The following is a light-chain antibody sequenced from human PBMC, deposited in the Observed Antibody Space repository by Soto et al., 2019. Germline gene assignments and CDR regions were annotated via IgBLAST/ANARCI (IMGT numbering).Light chain of an antibody. CDR2: SND. CDR3: AAWDDTLRARV. J-gene: IGLJ2*01. CDR1: NSNIGRND. V-gene: IGLV1-44*01. Sequence: QAVVAQPPSASGTPGQRVTISCSGSNSNIGRNDVTWYQQVPGTAPQCLIYSNDQRPSGVPDRISGSRPGTSASLAISGLQSGDEAEYYCAAWDDTLRARVFGGGTQLTVL.